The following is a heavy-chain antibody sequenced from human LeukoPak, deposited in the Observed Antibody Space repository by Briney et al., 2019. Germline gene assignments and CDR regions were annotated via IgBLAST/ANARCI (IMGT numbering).Heavy chain of an antibody. CDR3: ARGRGSSSWYRFGY. Sequence: ASVKVSCKASGYTFTSYYMHWVRQAPGQGLEWMGIINPSCGSTSYAQKFQVRVTMNRDTSTSTVYMELRSLRAEDTSVYYCARGRGSSSWYRFGYWGQGTLVTVSS. V-gene: IGHV1-46*01. CDR1: GYTFTSYY. CDR2: INPSCGST. D-gene: IGHD6-13*01. J-gene: IGHJ4*02.